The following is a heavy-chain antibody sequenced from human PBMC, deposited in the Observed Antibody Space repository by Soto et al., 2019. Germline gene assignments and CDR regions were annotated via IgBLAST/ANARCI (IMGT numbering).Heavy chain of an antibody. Sequence: QLQLQESGPGLVKPSETLSLTCTVSGGSISSSSYYWGWIRQPPGKGLEWIGSIYYSGSTYYNTSLKSRVTISVNTSKNQFSLKLSSVTAADTAVNYCAGSTSWFDPWGQGTLVTVSS. D-gene: IGHD6-13*01. CDR2: IYYSGST. J-gene: IGHJ5*02. CDR1: GGSISSSSYY. V-gene: IGHV4-39*01. CDR3: AGSTSWFDP.